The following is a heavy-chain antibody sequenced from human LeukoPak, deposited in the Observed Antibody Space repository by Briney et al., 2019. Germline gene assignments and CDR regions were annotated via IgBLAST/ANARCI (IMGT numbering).Heavy chain of an antibody. D-gene: IGHD3-22*01. J-gene: IGHJ4*02. CDR3: ARDSRGGSSGLGIGY. V-gene: IGHV3-7*01. CDR1: GFTFSSYS. Sequence: GGSLRLSCAASGFTFSSYSMNWVRQAPGKGLEWVANIKQDGSEKYYVDSVKGRFTISRDNAKNSLYLQMNSLRAEDTAVYYCARDSRGGSSGLGIGYWGQGTLVTVSS. CDR2: IKQDGSEK.